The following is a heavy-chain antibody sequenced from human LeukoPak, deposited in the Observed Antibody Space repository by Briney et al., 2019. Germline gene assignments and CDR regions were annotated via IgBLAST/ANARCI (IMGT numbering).Heavy chain of an antibody. J-gene: IGHJ4*02. V-gene: IGHV1-69*04. CDR3: ARWTTVSPRNGFDY. CDR2: IIPILGIA. CDR1: GGSFSSYA. D-gene: IGHD4-17*01. Sequence: SVKVSCKASGGSFSSYAISWVRQAPGQGLEWMGRIIPILGIANYAQKFQGRVTITADKSTSTAYMELSSLRSEDTAVYYCARWTTVSPRNGFDYWGQGTLVTVSS.